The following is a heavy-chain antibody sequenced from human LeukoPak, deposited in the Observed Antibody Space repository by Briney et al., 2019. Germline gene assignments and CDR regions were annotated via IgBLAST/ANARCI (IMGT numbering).Heavy chain of an antibody. CDR1: GYTFTSYA. Sequence: ASVKVSCKASGYTFTSYAMNWVRQAPGQGREWMGWINTNTGNPTYAQGFTGRFVFFLDTSVSTAYLQISSLKAEDTAVYYCARDIVGSYGSDAFDIWGQGTMVTVSP. D-gene: IGHD5-18*01. CDR2: INTNTGNP. J-gene: IGHJ3*02. CDR3: ARDIVGSYGSDAFDI. V-gene: IGHV7-4-1*02.